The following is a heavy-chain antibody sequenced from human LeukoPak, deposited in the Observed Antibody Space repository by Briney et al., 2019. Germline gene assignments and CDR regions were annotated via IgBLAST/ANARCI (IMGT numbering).Heavy chain of an antibody. CDR3: ASRHCSGGDCYFAGADPFDH. CDR1: GFTVSSNY. V-gene: IGHV3-53*01. Sequence: PGGSLRLSCAASGFTVSSNYMSWVRQSPGKGLEWVSVVYKDGKMFYIDSVKGRFAISRDTSKNTVYLQMNNLRAEDTAVYYCASRHCSGGDCYFAGADPFDHWGQGTLVTVSS. CDR2: VYKDGKM. J-gene: IGHJ4*02. D-gene: IGHD2-21*01.